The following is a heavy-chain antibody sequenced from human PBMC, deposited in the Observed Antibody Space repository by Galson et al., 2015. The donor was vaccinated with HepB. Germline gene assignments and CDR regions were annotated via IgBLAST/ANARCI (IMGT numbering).Heavy chain of an antibody. D-gene: IGHD5-18*01. CDR2: ISYDGSNK. J-gene: IGHJ6*03. CDR1: GFTFSSYA. Sequence: SLRLSCAASGFTFSSYAMHWVRQAPGKGLEWVAVISYDGSNKYYADSVKGRFTISRDNSKNTLYLQMNSLRAEDTAVYYCAREEIQLWSYYYYYYMDVWGKGTTVTVSS. V-gene: IGHV3-30-3*01. CDR3: AREEIQLWSYYYYYYMDV.